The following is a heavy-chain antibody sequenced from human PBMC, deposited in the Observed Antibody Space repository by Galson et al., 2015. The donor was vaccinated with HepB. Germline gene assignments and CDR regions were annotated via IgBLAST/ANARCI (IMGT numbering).Heavy chain of an antibody. Sequence: QSGAEVKKPGESLKISCKGSGYSFATYWIAWVRQMPGKGLEWMGLIYPGDSDTRYSPSFQGQVTMSADRSISTAYLQWNSLKASDTAMYYCARVVRYSSEPFDWWGQGTLVTVSS. D-gene: IGHD5-18*01. V-gene: IGHV5-51*01. CDR2: IYPGDSDT. CDR1: GYSFATYW. CDR3: ARVVRYSSEPFDW. J-gene: IGHJ4*02.